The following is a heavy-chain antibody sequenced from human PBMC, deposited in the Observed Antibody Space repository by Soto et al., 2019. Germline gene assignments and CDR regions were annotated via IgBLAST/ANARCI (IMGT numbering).Heavy chain of an antibody. J-gene: IGHJ5*02. CDR1: GGTFSSYA. CDR2: IIPIFGTA. CDR3: ARSITMVRGTPDWFDP. Sequence: SVKVSCKASGGTFSSYAISWVRQAPGQGLEWMGGIIPIFGTANYAQKFQGRVTITADESTSTAYMELSSLRSEDTAVYYCARSITMVRGTPDWFDPWGQGTLVTVSS. D-gene: IGHD3-10*01. V-gene: IGHV1-69*13.